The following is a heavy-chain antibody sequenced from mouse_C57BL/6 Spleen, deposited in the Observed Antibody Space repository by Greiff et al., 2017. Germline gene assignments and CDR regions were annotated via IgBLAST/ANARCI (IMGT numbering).Heavy chain of an antibody. Sequence: QVQLKESGAELVKPGASVKLSCKASGYTFTEYTIHWVKQRSGQGLEWIGWFYPGSGSIKYNEKFKDKATLTADKSSSTVYMELSRLTSEDSAVYFCAGHEEEALHYCGPAWFAYWGQGTLVTVSA. CDR1: GYTFTEYT. V-gene: IGHV1-62-2*01. J-gene: IGHJ3*01. CDR3: AGHEEEALHYCGPAWFAY. D-gene: IGHD1-1*01. CDR2: FYPGSGSI.